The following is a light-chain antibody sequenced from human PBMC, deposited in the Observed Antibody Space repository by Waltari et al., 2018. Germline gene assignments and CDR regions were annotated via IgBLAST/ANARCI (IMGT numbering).Light chain of an antibody. Sequence: QSVLTQPPSVSAAPGQTVTISCSADSSKIGNNYVSWYQHFPGTAPKLLIYENNRRPSGLPDRCSGSKSGTSATLGITGLQTGDEADYYCGTWDASLGGIFGTGTKVTVL. CDR3: GTWDASLGGI. J-gene: IGLJ1*01. V-gene: IGLV1-51*02. CDR1: SSKIGNNY. CDR2: ENN.